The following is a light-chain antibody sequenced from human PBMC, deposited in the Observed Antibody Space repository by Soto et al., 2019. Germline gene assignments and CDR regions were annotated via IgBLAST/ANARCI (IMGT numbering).Light chain of an antibody. J-gene: IGKJ5*01. V-gene: IGKV1-39*01. CDR1: QSISRN. Sequence: DIQMTQSPSSLSASVGDRVTITCRASQSISRNLNWYQHKPGKAPKLLIYAASSLQNGVPSRFRGGGSGTEVTLSISSLQPEDFGTYYCQQSYTTASITFGQGTRLEMK. CDR3: QQSYTTASIT. CDR2: AAS.